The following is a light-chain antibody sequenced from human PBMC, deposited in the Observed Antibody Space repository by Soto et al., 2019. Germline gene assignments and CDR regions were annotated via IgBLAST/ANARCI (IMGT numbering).Light chain of an antibody. Sequence: ELVMTQSPVTLSVSPGERAALSCRASQSVGRNLAWYQQKPGQAPKLLIYDASNRATGIPARFSGSGSGTEFTLIISSLQSEAFAVYYCQQFKSWPPVFGPGTTVDIK. J-gene: IGKJ3*01. CDR1: QSVGRN. V-gene: IGKV3-15*01. CDR2: DAS. CDR3: QQFKSWPPV.